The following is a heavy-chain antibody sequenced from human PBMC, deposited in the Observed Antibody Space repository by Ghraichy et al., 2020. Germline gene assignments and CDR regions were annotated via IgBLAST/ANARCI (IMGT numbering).Heavy chain of an antibody. CDR1: GGSISSYY. CDR3: ARISGGSNRVDY. CDR2: IYYSGST. J-gene: IGHJ4*02. D-gene: IGHD2-15*01. Sequence: ETLSLTCTVSGGSISSYYWSWIRQPPGKGLEWIGYIYYSGSTNYNPSLKSRVTISVDTSKNQFSLKLSSVTAADTAVYYCARISGGSNRVDYWGQGTLVTVSS. V-gene: IGHV4-59*01.